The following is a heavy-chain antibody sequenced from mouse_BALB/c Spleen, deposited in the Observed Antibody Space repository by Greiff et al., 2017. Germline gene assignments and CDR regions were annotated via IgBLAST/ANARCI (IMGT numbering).Heavy chain of an antibody. V-gene: IGHV1-14*01. CDR1: GYTFTSYV. J-gene: IGHJ2*01. Sequence: EVKLVESGPELVKPGASVKMSCKASGYTFTSYVMHWVKQKPGQGLEWIGYINPYNDGTKYNEKFKGKATLTSDKSSSTAYMELSSLTSEDSAVYYCARVKELFFDYWGQGTTLTVSS. CDR3: ARVKELFFDY. CDR2: INPYNDGT. D-gene: IGHD4-1*01.